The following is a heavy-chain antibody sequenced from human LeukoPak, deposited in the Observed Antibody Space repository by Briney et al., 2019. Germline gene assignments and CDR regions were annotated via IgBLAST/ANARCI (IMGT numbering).Heavy chain of an antibody. Sequence: GRSLRLSCAASGFTFDDYAMHWVRQAPGKGLEWVSGISWNSGSIGYADSVKGRFTISRDNAKNMLYLQMNSLRAEDTAVYYCARVRDYDYVWGRREDAFDIWGQGTMVTVSS. D-gene: IGHD3-16*01. V-gene: IGHV3-9*01. CDR3: ARVRDYDYVWGRREDAFDI. CDR2: ISWNSGSI. CDR1: GFTFDDYA. J-gene: IGHJ3*02.